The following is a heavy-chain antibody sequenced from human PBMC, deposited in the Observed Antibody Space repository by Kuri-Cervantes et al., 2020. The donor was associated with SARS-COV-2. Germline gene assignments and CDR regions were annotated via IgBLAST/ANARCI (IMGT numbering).Heavy chain of an antibody. D-gene: IGHD6-13*01. CDR3: ARGLAAAGMNWFDP. Sequence: SETLSLTCTVSGGSISSGSYYWSWIRQPAGKGREWVGRIYTSGSTNYNPTLKSRVTISVATYQNQFSLKLSSVTAADTAVYYCARGLAAAGMNWFDPWGQGTLVTVSS. V-gene: IGHV4-61*02. CDR2: IYTSGST. CDR1: GGSISSGSYY. J-gene: IGHJ5*02.